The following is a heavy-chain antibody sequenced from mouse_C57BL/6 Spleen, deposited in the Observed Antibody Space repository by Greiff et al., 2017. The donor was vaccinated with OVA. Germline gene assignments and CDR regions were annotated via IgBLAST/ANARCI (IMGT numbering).Heavy chain of an antibody. CDR3: ARGYYGSRMAY. V-gene: IGHV1-39*01. D-gene: IGHD1-1*01. Sequence: EVKLMESGPELVKPGASVKISCKASGYSFTDYNMNWVKQSNGKSLEWIGVINPNYGTTSYNQKFKCKATLTVDQSSSTAYMQLNSLTSEDSAVYYCARGYYGSRMAYWGQGTLVTVSA. CDR1: GYSFTDYN. J-gene: IGHJ3*01. CDR2: INPNYGTT.